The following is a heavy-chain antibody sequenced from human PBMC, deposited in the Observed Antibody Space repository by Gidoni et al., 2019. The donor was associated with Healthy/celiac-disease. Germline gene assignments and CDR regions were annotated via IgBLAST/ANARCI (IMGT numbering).Heavy chain of an antibody. V-gene: IGHV3-11*05. CDR2: ISSSSSYT. CDR1: GFTFSDYY. Sequence: QVPLVESGGGLVKPGGSLRLSCAAPGFTFSDYYMSWIRQAPGKGLEWVAYISSSSSYTNYADAVKGRFTISRDNAKNSLYLQMNSLRAEDTAVYYCAREGIAVAGTDYWGQGTLVTVSS. D-gene: IGHD6-19*01. J-gene: IGHJ4*02. CDR3: AREGIAVAGTDY.